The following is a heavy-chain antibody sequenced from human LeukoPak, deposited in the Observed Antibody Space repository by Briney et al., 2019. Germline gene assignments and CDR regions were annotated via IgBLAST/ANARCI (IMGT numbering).Heavy chain of an antibody. D-gene: IGHD6-6*01. CDR2: IYYSGNT. J-gene: IGHJ4*02. Sequence: SETLSLXCTVSGGSISSSSYYWGWIRQPPGMGLEYIGNIYYSGNTYYNPSLKSRVTISVDTSKNQFSLKLISVTAADTAVYYCARLGEKIAAPPGYWGQGTLVTVSS. CDR3: ARLGEKIAAPPGY. V-gene: IGHV4-39*01. CDR1: GGSISSSSYY.